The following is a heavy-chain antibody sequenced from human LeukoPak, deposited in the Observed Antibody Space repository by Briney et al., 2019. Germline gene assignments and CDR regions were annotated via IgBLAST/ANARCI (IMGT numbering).Heavy chain of an antibody. J-gene: IGHJ5*02. CDR3: AKGRTPEPHNWFDP. CDR2: ISGSGGST. V-gene: IGHV3-23*01. Sequence: GGSLRLSCAASGFTFSGFWMHWVRQAPGKGLEWVSAISGSGGSTYYADSVKGRFTISRDNSKNTLYLQMNSLRAEDTAVYYCAKGRTPEPHNWFDPWGQGTLVTVSS. CDR1: GFTFSGFW. D-gene: IGHD1-14*01.